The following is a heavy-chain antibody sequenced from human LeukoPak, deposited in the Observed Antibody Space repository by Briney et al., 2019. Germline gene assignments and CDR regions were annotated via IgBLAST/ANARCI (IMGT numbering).Heavy chain of an antibody. D-gene: IGHD3-9*01. CDR1: GFTFSSYG. CDR2: VSSDGSIK. J-gene: IGHJ6*02. V-gene: IGHV3-30*03. Sequence: PGGSLRLSCVASGFTFSSYGIHWVRQAPGKGLEWVAVVSSDGSIKYNADSVKGRFTISRDNAKNSLYLQMNSLRAEDTAVYYCARAMYYDILTGPLYYYYYGMDVWGQGTTVTVSS. CDR3: ARAMYYDILTGPLYYYYYGMDV.